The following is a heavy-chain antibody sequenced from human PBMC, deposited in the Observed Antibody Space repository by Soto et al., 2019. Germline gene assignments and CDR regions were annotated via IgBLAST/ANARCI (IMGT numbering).Heavy chain of an antibody. D-gene: IGHD3-22*01. CDR2: ITWNSGHI. CDR1: GFNFDDSA. Sequence: PGGSLRLSCVASGFNFDDSAMNWVRQVPGKGLEWVSGITWNSGHILYADSVKGRFNISRDNAKKSLYLELNSLRPEDTALYYCAKGRSSMIVVVMDYWGQGTPVTVSS. CDR3: AKGRSSMIVVVMDY. J-gene: IGHJ4*02. V-gene: IGHV3-9*01.